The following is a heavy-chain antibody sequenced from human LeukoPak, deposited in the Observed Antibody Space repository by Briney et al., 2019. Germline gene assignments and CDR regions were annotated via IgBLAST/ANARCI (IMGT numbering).Heavy chain of an antibody. Sequence: SETLSLTCTVSGGSISSYYWSWIRQPPGQGLEWIGYIYYSGSTNYNPSLKSRVTISVDTSKNQFSLKLSSVTAADTAVYYCAREFYDILTGYYYGMDVWGKGTTVTVSS. J-gene: IGHJ6*04. CDR1: GGSISSYY. V-gene: IGHV4-59*01. D-gene: IGHD3-9*01. CDR2: IYYSGST. CDR3: AREFYDILTGYYYGMDV.